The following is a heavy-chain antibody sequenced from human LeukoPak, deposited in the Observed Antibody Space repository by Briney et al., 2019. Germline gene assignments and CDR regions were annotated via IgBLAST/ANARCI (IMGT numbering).Heavy chain of an antibody. CDR3: ARDSRPSYSFLILTFDY. J-gene: IGHJ4*02. Sequence: SVKVSCKASGGTFSSYAISWVRQAPGQGLEWMGGIIPIFGTANYAQKFQGRVTITADKSTSTAYMELSSLRSEDTAVYYCARDSRPSYSFLILTFDYWGQGTLVTVSS. CDR1: GGTFSSYA. V-gene: IGHV1-69*06. D-gene: IGHD1-26*01. CDR2: IIPIFGTA.